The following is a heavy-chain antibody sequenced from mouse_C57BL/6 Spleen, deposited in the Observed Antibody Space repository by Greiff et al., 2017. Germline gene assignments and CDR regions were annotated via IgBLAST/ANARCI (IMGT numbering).Heavy chain of an antibody. V-gene: IGHV1-69*01. CDR1: GYTFTSYW. Sequence: QVQLQQPGAELVMPGASVKLSCKASGYTFTSYWMHWVKQRPGQGLEWIGEIDPSDSSTNYNQKFKGKSTLTVDKSSSTAYMQLSSLTSEDSAVYYCARDGRRHFDYWGQGTTLTVSS. CDR2: IDPSDSST. J-gene: IGHJ2*01. CDR3: ARDGRRHFDY.